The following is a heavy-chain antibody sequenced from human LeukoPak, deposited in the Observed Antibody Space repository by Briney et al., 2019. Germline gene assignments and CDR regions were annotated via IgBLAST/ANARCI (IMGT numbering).Heavy chain of an antibody. V-gene: IGHV3-23*01. CDR1: GSSFSNYG. CDR3: VRDLGGRSGH. D-gene: IGHD1-26*01. J-gene: IGHJ4*02. Sequence: GGSLRLSCAASGSSFSNYGMSWVRQAPGKGLEWVSTITGSGGSTYYAASVKGRFTISRDNSKNTLYLQMNSLTAEDTAVYYCVRDLGGRSGHWGQGTLVTVSS. CDR2: ITGSGGST.